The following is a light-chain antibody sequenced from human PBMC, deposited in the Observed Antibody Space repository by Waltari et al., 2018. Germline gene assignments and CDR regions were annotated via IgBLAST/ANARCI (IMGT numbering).Light chain of an antibody. CDR3: YSYGGSTTWL. J-gene: IGLJ3*02. CDR2: EGT. CDR1: SGDVGRYNI. Sequence: SALTQPASVSGSPGQWITISCTGPSGDVGRYNIVSWYQQHPGKAPKLIIYEGTNRPSGVSNRFFGSQSANTASLTISGLQAEDEADYYCYSYGGSTTWLFGGGTKLTVL. V-gene: IGLV2-23*01.